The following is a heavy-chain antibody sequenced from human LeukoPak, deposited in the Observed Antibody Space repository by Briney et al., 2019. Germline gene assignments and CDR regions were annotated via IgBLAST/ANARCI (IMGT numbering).Heavy chain of an antibody. D-gene: IGHD3-22*01. J-gene: IGHJ4*02. CDR1: GFTFTIYA. V-gene: IGHV3-23*01. Sequence: SGGSLRLSCAASGFTFTIYAMSWVRQAPGKGLERVSAISGSGGSTYYADSVKGRFTISRDNSKNTLYLQMNSLRAEDTAVYYCAKESSYYDSSGYYYVGYFDYWGQGTLVTVSS. CDR3: AKESSYYDSSGYYYVGYFDY. CDR2: ISGSGGST.